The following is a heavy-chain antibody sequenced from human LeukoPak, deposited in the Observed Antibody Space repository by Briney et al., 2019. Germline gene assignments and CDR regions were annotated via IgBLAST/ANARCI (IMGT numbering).Heavy chain of an antibody. CDR1: GDSISSGYY. Sequence: SEALSLTCTVSGDSISSGYYWGWIRQPPGKGLEWIGSIYHSGSTYYNPSLKSRVTISVDTSKNQFSLKLSSVTAADTAVYYCAREGEYYDSSGYYGDAFDIWGQGTMVTVSS. V-gene: IGHV4-38-2*02. D-gene: IGHD3-22*01. J-gene: IGHJ3*02. CDR3: AREGEYYDSSGYYGDAFDI. CDR2: IYHSGST.